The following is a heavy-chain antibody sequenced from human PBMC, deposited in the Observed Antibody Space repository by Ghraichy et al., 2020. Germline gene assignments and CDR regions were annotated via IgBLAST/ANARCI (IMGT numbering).Heavy chain of an antibody. V-gene: IGHV1-2*02. CDR2: INPNNGGT. Sequence: ASVKVSCKTSGYTFTGHYMHWVRQAPGQGLEWMGWINPNNGGTNNAQKFQGRVTMTRDTSISTAYMELSSLTSDDTAVYYCGRDHDILRGLGLTEAYWGQGTLVTVSS. CDR1: GYTFTGHY. D-gene: IGHD3-9*01. J-gene: IGHJ4*02. CDR3: GRDHDILRGLGLTEAY.